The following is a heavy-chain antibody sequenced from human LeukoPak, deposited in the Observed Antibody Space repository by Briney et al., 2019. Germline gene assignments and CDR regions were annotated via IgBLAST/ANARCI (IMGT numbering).Heavy chain of an antibody. CDR2: ISSSSSYI. V-gene: IGHV3-11*06. CDR1: RFTFSDYY. Sequence: GGSLRLSCAASRFTFSDYYMSWIRQAPGKGLEWVSYISSSSSYIYYADSVKGRFAISRDNAKNSLYLQMNSLRAEDTAVYYCARDPGYDFWSGYSPPPYYYYYGMDVWGQGTTVTVSS. J-gene: IGHJ6*02. D-gene: IGHD3-3*01. CDR3: ARDPGYDFWSGYSPPPYYYYYGMDV.